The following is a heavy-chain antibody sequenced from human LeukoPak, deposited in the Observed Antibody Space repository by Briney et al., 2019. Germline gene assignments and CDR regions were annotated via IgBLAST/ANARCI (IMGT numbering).Heavy chain of an antibody. D-gene: IGHD2-15*01. J-gene: IGHJ4*02. CDR2: IVPIFGTA. CDR1: GGTFSSYA. CDR3: AGDGCSGGSCYSEGYYFDY. Sequence: SVKVSCKASGGTFSSYAISWVRQAPGQGLEWMGGIVPIFGTANYAQKFQGRVTITADESTSTAYMELSSLRSEDTAVYYCAGDGCSGGSCYSEGYYFDYWGQGTLVTVSS. V-gene: IGHV1-69*13.